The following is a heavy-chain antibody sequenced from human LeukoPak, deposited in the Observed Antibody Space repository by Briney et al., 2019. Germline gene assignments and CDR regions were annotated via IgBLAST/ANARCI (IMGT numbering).Heavy chain of an antibody. CDR1: GFTVSSNY. D-gene: IGHD3-10*01. CDR2: IYSGGST. CDR3: ARAKPKNMVRGLIMRRECRYYFDY. Sequence: GGSLRLSCAASGFTVSSNYMSWVRQAPGKGLEWVSVIYSGGSTCYADSVKGRFTISRDNSKSTLYIQMNSLRAEDTAVYYCARAKPKNMVRGLIMRRECRYYFDYWGQGTLVTVSS. V-gene: IGHV3-53*01. J-gene: IGHJ4*02.